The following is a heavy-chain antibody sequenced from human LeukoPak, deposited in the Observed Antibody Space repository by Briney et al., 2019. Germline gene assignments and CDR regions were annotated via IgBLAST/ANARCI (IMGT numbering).Heavy chain of an antibody. CDR1: GFSVSSNY. D-gene: IGHD3-22*01. V-gene: IGHV3-53*01. CDR3: ARVGDYYDSSGPKVAWDY. Sequence: PGGSLRLSCAASGFSVSSNYMSWVRQAPGKGLEWVSAIYSGGTIYYADSVKGRFTISRDNAKNSLYLQMNSLRAEDTAVYYCARVGDYYDSSGPKVAWDYWGQGTLVTVSS. J-gene: IGHJ4*02. CDR2: IYSGGTI.